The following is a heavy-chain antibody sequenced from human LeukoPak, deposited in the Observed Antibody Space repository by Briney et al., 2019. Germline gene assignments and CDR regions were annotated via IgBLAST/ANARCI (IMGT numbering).Heavy chain of an antibody. CDR1: GFTFSSYA. J-gene: IGHJ3*02. CDR2: ISYDGSNK. CDR3: ARAQSSSWYRTDAFDI. V-gene: IGHV3-30-3*01. D-gene: IGHD6-13*01. Sequence: GGSLRLSCAASGFTFSSYAMHWVRQAPGKGLEWVAVISYDGSNKYYADSVKGRFTISRDNSKNTLYLQMNSLRAEDTAVYYCARAQSSSWYRTDAFDIWGQGTMVTVSS.